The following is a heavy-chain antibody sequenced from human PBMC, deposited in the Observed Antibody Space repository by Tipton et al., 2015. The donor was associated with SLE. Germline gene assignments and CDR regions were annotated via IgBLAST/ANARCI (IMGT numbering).Heavy chain of an antibody. CDR3: VREGDTAFDY. V-gene: IGHV3-48*03. D-gene: IGHD5-18*01. J-gene: IGHJ4*02. CDR1: GFTFKSYE. Sequence: GSLRLSCVASGFTFKSYEMNWVRQAPGRDLEWISYISTDSSNLYYSDSVKGRFTISRDNAKNTVYLQMNSLRAEDTAVYYCVREGDTAFDYWGQGTLVTVSS. CDR2: ISTDSSNL.